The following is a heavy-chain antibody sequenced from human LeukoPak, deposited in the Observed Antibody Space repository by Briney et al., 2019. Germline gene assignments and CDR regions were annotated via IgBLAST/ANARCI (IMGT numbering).Heavy chain of an antibody. V-gene: IGHV1-46*01. J-gene: IGHJ6*02. D-gene: IGHD3-10*01. Sequence: ASVKVSCKASGYTFTSYYMHWVRQASGQGLEWMGIINPSGGSTSYAQKFQGRVTMTRDTSTSTVYMELSSLRSEDTAVYYCAREFNFGSGSYYKDLAYYHYYYGMDVWGQGTTVTVSS. CDR1: GYTFTSYY. CDR2: INPSGGST. CDR3: AREFNFGSGSYYKDLAYYHYYYGMDV.